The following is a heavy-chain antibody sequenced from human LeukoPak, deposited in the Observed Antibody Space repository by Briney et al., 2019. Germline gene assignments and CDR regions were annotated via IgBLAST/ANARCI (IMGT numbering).Heavy chain of an antibody. CDR1: GYTFSSYA. V-gene: IGHV1-69*13. J-gene: IGHJ5*02. CDR2: IIPIFGTA. Sequence: ASVKVSCKASGYTFSSYAISWVRQAPGQGLEWMGGIIPIFGTANHAQKFQGRVTITADESTSTAYMELSSLRSDDTAVYYCARANPIFGVVIGWFDPWGQGTLVTVSS. D-gene: IGHD3-3*02. CDR3: ARANPIFGVVIGWFDP.